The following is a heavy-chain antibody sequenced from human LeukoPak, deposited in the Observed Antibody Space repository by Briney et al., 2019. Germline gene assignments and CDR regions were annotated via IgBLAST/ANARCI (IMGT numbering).Heavy chain of an antibody. D-gene: IGHD3-22*01. CDR3: ARDGYYYDSSGYSVY. CDR1: GFTFSSYA. CDR2: ISYDGSNK. V-gene: IGHV3-30-3*01. J-gene: IGHJ4*02. Sequence: PGGSLRLSCAASGFTFSSYAMHWVRQAPGKGLEWVAVISYDGSNKYYADSVKGRFIISRDNSKNTLYLQMNSLRAEDTAVYYCARDGYYYDSSGYSVYWGQGTMVTVSS.